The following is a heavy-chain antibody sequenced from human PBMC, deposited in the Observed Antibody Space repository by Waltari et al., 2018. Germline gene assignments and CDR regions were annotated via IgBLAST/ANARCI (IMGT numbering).Heavy chain of an antibody. CDR3: ARGRRMDKGWNYFFDY. CDR2: ISAYNGNT. CDR1: GYTFTSYG. J-gene: IGHJ4*02. V-gene: IGHV1-18*01. D-gene: IGHD1-7*01. Sequence: QVQLVLSGAEVKKPGASVKVSCKASGYTFTSYGSSWVRQAPGQGLEWMGRISAYNGNTNHAQKSQGRVTTTTDTTTSTSYMERRSLASDDAAEYCGARGRRMDKGWNYFFDYWGKGTLVTVSS.